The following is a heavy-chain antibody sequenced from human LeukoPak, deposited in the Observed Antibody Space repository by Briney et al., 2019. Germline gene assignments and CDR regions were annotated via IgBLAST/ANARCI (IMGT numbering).Heavy chain of an antibody. V-gene: IGHV3-7*01. CDR3: ATDRDNSDWQKRFDS. Sequence: PGGSLRLSCEASGFTFSTYWMNWYRQAPGKGLEWVGNINQDASEINYVDSVRGRFTISRDNAKNSLHLQMNSLRAEDTAVYYCATDRDNSDWQKRFDSWGQGTLVTVTP. CDR2: INQDASEI. J-gene: IGHJ4*02. CDR1: GFTFSTYW. D-gene: IGHD2-21*02.